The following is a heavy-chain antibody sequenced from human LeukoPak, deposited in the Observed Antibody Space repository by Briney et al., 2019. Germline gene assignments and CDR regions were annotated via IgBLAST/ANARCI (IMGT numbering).Heavy chain of an antibody. CDR2: INPNSGGT. D-gene: IGHD1/OR15-1a*01. V-gene: IGHV1-2*02. CDR1: GYTFTGYY. Sequence: ASVKVSCKASGYTFTGYYMHWVRQVPGQGLEWMGWINPNSGGTKYAQKFQGRVTMTRDTSISTAYMELNRLRSDDTAVYYCARVMNREGTNYWGQGTLVTVSS. J-gene: IGHJ4*02. CDR3: ARVMNREGTNY.